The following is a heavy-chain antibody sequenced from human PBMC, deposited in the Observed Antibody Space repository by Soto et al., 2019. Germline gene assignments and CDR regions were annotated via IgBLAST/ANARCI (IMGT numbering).Heavy chain of an antibody. Sequence: SETLSLTCTVSGVSLKTYYWSWIRLPPGGGLEWIGYIFSSGSPNYNPSLRSRVTMSVETSNNQFSLKMSSVTAADTAVYYCARVAGISYYNHMDVWGKGTTVTVS. CDR1: GVSLKTYY. V-gene: IGHV4-59*01. CDR3: ARVAGISYYNHMDV. J-gene: IGHJ6*03. D-gene: IGHD1-20*01. CDR2: IFSSGSP.